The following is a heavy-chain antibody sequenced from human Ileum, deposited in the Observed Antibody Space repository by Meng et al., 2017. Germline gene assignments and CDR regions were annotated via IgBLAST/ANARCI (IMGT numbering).Heavy chain of an antibody. J-gene: IGHJ4*02. D-gene: IGHD1-26*01. CDR1: GGAVTSYY. Sequence: QVQLPESGPGLVKPSAPLSLTCSVSGGAVTSYYWSWIRQPPGKGMEWIGYIHYRGSTNYNPSLKSRVNISVDTSRNQFSLKLMSVTAADTAVYYCARGPNYIVGATGVDYWGPGTLVTVSS. CDR3: ARGPNYIVGATGVDY. V-gene: IGHV4-59*02. CDR2: IHYRGST.